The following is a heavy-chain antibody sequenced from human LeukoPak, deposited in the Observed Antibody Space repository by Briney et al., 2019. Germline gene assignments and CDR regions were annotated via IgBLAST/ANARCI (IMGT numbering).Heavy chain of an antibody. CDR2: ISVSGGT. CDR3: AKRESGTRNLDS. V-gene: IGHV3-23*01. D-gene: IGHD1-14*01. Sequence: GGSLRLSCGASGFSFNTNAMSWVRQAPGKGLEWVSAISVSGGTYYADSAKGRFTISRDNSKNTLYLQMNGLRAEDTAVYYCAKRESGTRNLDSWGQGTLVTVSS. J-gene: IGHJ4*02. CDR1: GFSFNTNA.